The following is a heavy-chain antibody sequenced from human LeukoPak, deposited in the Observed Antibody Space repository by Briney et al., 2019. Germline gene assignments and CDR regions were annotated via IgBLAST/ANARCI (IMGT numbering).Heavy chain of an antibody. D-gene: IGHD1-26*01. CDR1: GFTFSSYG. Sequence: PGRSLRLSCAASGFTFSSYGMHWVRQAPGKGLQWVAVISYDGSNKYYADSVKGRFTISRDNSKNTLYLQMNSLRSDDTAVYYCASGRGSPRGVGYFDYWGQGTLVTVSS. J-gene: IGHJ4*02. V-gene: IGHV3-30*03. CDR2: ISYDGSNK. CDR3: ASGRGSPRGVGYFDY.